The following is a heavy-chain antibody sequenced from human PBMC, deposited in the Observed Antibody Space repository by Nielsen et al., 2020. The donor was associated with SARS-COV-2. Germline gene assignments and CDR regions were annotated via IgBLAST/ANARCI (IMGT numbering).Heavy chain of an antibody. V-gene: IGHV4-59*01. J-gene: IGHJ4*02. CDR2: IYYSGST. CDR1: GGSISSYY. D-gene: IGHD6-19*01. Sequence: SGTLSLTCTVSGGSISSYYWSWIRQPPGKGLEWIGYIYYSGSTNYNPSLKSRVTISVDTSKNQFSLKLSSVTAADTAVYYCAKGSGLAVAVFDYWGQGTLVTVSS. CDR3: AKGSGLAVAVFDY.